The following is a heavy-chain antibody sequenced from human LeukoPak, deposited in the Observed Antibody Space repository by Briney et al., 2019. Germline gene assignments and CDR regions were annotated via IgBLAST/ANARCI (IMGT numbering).Heavy chain of an antibody. CDR2: IRSGSRDI. Sequence: GGSLRLSCAASGFTFSNFNMNWVRQAPGKGLEWVSSIRSGSRDIFYADSVKGRFTVSRDNAMSSLYLQMNSLRAEDTAVYYCARAYYYYDSSAFDHWGLGTLVTVSS. CDR1: GFTFSNFN. J-gene: IGHJ4*02. D-gene: IGHD3-22*01. CDR3: ARAYYYYDSSAFDH. V-gene: IGHV3-21*01.